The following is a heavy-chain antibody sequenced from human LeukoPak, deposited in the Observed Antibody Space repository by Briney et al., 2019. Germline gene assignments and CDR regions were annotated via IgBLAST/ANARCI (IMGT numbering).Heavy chain of an antibody. J-gene: IGHJ3*02. V-gene: IGHV4-34*01. CDR1: GGSFSGYY. CDR2: INHSGST. D-gene: IGHD6-19*01. Sequence: SETLSLTCAVYGGSFSGYYWSWIRQPPGKGLEWIGEINHSGSTNYNPSLKSRVTISVDTSKNQLSLKLSSVTAADTAVYYCASLGSGWYRGAFDIWGQGTMVTVSS. CDR3: ASLGSGWYRGAFDI.